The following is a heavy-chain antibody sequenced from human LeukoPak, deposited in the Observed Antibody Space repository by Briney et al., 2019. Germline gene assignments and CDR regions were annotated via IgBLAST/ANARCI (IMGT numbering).Heavy chain of an antibody. V-gene: IGHV4-39*07. J-gene: IGHJ4*02. Sequence: SETLSLTRTVSGGSISSSSYYWGWIRQPPGKGLEWIGSIYYSGSTYYNPSLKSRVTISVDTSKNQFSLRLRSVTAADTAVYYCARVTGYMIEDYFDYWGQGTLVTVSS. CDR3: ARVTGYMIEDYFDY. D-gene: IGHD3-22*01. CDR1: GGSISSSSYY. CDR2: IYYSGST.